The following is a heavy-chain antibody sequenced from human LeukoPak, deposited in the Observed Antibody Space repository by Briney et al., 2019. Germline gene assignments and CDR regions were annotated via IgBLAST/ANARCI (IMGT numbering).Heavy chain of an antibody. V-gene: IGHV3-7*01. Sequence: GSLRLSCSASGFTFTDYYMSWVRQAPGKGLEWVANIKQDGSEKYYVDSVKGRFTISRDNAKNSLYLQMNSLRAEDTAVYYCARVDYWGQGTLVTVSS. CDR2: IKQDGSEK. CDR3: ARVDY. CDR1: GFTFTDYY. J-gene: IGHJ4*02.